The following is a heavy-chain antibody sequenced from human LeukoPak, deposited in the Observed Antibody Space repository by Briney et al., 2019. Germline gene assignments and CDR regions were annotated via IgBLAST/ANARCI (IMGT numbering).Heavy chain of an antibody. V-gene: IGHV3-21*01. J-gene: IGHJ4*02. Sequence: PGGSLRLSCAASGFTFSSYSMNWVRQAPGKGLEWVSSISSSNSYIYNADSVKGRFTISRDNAKNSLYLQTNSLRAEDTAVYYCARDQGLLVVAGRFGYWGQGTLVTVSS. D-gene: IGHD6-19*01. CDR2: ISSSNSYI. CDR1: GFTFSSYS. CDR3: ARDQGLLVVAGRFGY.